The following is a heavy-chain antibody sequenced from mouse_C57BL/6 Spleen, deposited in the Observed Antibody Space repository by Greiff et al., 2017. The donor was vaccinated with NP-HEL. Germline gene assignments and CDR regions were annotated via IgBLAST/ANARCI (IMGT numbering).Heavy chain of an antibody. J-gene: IGHJ1*03. D-gene: IGHD1-1*01. Sequence: EVQLVESGPGLVKPSQSLSLTCSVTGYSITSGYYWNWIRQFPGNKLEWMGYISYDGSNNYNPSLKNRISITRDTSKNQFFLKLNSVTTEDTATYYCARGLGSSYPHWYFDVWGTGTTVTVSS. CDR1: GYSITSGYY. V-gene: IGHV3-6*01. CDR3: ARGLGSSYPHWYFDV. CDR2: ISYDGSN.